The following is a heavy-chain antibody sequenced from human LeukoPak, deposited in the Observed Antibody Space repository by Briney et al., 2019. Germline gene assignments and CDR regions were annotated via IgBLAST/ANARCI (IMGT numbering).Heavy chain of an antibody. Sequence: PSETLSLTCAVYGGSFSGYYWSWIRQPPGKGLEWIGEINHSGSTNYNPSLKSRVTISVDTSKNQFSLKLSSVTAADTAVYYCARATVTTPNFDYWGQGTLVTVSS. CDR3: ARATVTTPNFDY. J-gene: IGHJ4*02. CDR2: INHSGST. D-gene: IGHD4-17*01. V-gene: IGHV4-34*01. CDR1: GGSFSGYY.